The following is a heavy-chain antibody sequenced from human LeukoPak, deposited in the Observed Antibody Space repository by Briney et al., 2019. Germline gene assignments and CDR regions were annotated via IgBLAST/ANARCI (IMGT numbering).Heavy chain of an antibody. CDR2: LKQDGSEI. Sequence: GGSLRLSCVASDFTFSNYWMSWVRQAPGKGLEWVGNLKQDGSEIYYLDSVKGRFTISRDNTKNSLYLQMNSLRAEDTAVYYCARDHGGETSYWGQGTLVTVSS. D-gene: IGHD3-16*01. J-gene: IGHJ4*02. CDR3: ARDHGGETSY. V-gene: IGHV3-7*01. CDR1: DFTFSNYW.